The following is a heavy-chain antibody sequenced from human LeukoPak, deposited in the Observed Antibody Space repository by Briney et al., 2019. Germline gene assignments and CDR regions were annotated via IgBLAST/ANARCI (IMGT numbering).Heavy chain of an antibody. J-gene: IGHJ4*02. D-gene: IGHD2-2*01. CDR1: GFIFSSYG. CDR2: IRYDGSST. Sequence: QSGGSLRLSCAASGFIFSSYGMHWVRQAPGKGLEWVTFIRYDGSSTAYADSVKGRFTISRDNSKNTLYLQMNSLRAEDTALYYCAKDCSTANCYHFVGWGQGSLVTVSS. CDR3: AKDCSTANCYHFVG. V-gene: IGHV3-30*02.